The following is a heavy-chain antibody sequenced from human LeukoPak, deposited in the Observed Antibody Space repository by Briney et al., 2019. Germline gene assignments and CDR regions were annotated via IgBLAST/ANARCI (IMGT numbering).Heavy chain of an antibody. Sequence: GGSLRLSCAASGFIFNTYVMHWVRQAPGKGLEWLAFIRYDGSNKNYADSVKGRFTISRDNTKNSLYLQMNSLRAEDTAVYYCTRDAGTRLKYSFGYGDYWGQGALVTVSS. V-gene: IGHV3-30*02. J-gene: IGHJ4*02. CDR3: TRDAGTRLKYSFGYGDY. CDR2: IRYDGSNK. D-gene: IGHD5-18*01. CDR1: GFIFNTYV.